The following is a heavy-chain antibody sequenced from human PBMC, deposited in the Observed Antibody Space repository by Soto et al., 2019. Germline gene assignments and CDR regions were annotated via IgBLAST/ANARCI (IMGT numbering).Heavy chain of an antibody. CDR1: GYTFTSYG. D-gene: IGHD3-3*01. Sequence: ASVKVSCKASGYTFTSYGITWVRQAPGQGLEWMGWISAYNGNTNYTQKVQGRVTMTTDTSTSTAYMELRSLRSDDTAVYYCAGDRDLGGFWSGSPYGMDVWGQGTTVTVSS. J-gene: IGHJ6*02. CDR3: AGDRDLGGFWSGSPYGMDV. CDR2: ISAYNGNT. V-gene: IGHV1-18*01.